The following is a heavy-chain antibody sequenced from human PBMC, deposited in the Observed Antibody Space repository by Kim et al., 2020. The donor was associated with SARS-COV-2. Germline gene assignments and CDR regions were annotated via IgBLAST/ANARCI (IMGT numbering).Heavy chain of an antibody. V-gene: IGHV3-7*03. D-gene: IGHD7-27*01. CDR3: ARDGSGTNGGAKYC. J-gene: IGHJ4*02. CDR2: IKQDGSEI. Sequence: GSLRLSCAASGFTFSSHWMSWVRQAPGKGLEWVANIKQDGSEIYYMDSVKGRFTISRDNAKNSLYLQMNSLRAEDTAVYYCARDGSGTNGGAKYCWGQGTLVTVSS. CDR1: GFTFSSHW.